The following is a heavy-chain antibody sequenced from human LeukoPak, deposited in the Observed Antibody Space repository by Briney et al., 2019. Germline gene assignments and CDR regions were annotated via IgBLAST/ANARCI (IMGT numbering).Heavy chain of an antibody. CDR3: ARGAEYCSSTSCYIVY. CDR2: ISSSSSYI. V-gene: IGHV3-21*01. J-gene: IGHJ4*02. Sequence: PGGSLRLSCAASGFIFSSNRMNCVRQAPGKGLEWVSSISSSSSYIHYADSVKGRFTISRDNAKNSLYLQMNSLRADDTAVYYCARGAEYCSSTSCYIVYWGQGTLVTVSS. CDR1: GFIFSSNR. D-gene: IGHD2-2*02.